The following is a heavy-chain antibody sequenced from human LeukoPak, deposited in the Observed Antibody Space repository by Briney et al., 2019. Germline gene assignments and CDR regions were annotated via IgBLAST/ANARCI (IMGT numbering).Heavy chain of an antibody. V-gene: IGHV1-18*01. D-gene: IGHD3-10*01. CDR1: GYTFTSYG. CDR2: ISAYNGNT. Sequence: ASVKLSFKASGYTFTSYGISWVRQAPGQGLEWMGGISAYNGNTNYSQKLQGRGTMTTDTSTSTAYMELRSLRSDETAVYYCERDARNFMRFGELHSFDYWGQGNLVTVSS. J-gene: IGHJ4*02. CDR3: ERDARNFMRFGELHSFDY.